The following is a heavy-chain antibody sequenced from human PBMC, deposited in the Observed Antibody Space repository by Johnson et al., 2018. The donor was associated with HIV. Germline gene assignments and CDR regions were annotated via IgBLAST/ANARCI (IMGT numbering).Heavy chain of an antibody. Sequence: MLLVESGGGVQRPGGSLRLSCAASGFTFDDFGMGWVRQAPGKGLEWVSGINWNGGSTSYADSVKGRFTISRDNAKNSLYLQMNSLRAEDTALYYCAREEGTDILTRGDAFDIWGQGTMVTVSS. CDR3: AREEGTDILTRGDAFDI. CDR1: GFTFDDFG. CDR2: INWNGGST. D-gene: IGHD3-9*01. J-gene: IGHJ3*02. V-gene: IGHV3-20*04.